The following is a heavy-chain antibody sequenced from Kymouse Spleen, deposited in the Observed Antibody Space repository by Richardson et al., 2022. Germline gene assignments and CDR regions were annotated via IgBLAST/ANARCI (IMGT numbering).Heavy chain of an antibody. Sequence: QVQLQQWGAGLLKPSETLSLTCAVYGGSFSGYYWSWIRQPPGKGLEWIGEINHSGSTNYNPSLKSRVTISVDTSKNQFSLKLSSVTAADTAVYYCARAGRVTGTTKYYYGMDVWGQGTTVTVSS. V-gene: IGHV4-34*01. CDR1: GGSFSGYY. J-gene: IGHJ6*02. D-gene: IGHD1-7*01. CDR3: ARAGRVTGTTKYYYGMDV. CDR2: INHSGST.